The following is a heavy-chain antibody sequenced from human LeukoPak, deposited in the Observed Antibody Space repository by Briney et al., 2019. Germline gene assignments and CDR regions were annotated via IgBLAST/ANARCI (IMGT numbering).Heavy chain of an antibody. V-gene: IGHV4-59*01. CDR3: ARDRELGY. CDR2: IYYSGST. J-gene: IGHJ4*02. Sequence: SETLSLTCTVSRGSINNYYWSWIRQPPGRGLEWIGNIYYSGSTHYNPSLKSRVTISVDTSKNQFSLKLTSVTAADTAVYYCARDRELGYWGQGTLVTVSS. D-gene: IGHD3-10*01. CDR1: RGSINNYY.